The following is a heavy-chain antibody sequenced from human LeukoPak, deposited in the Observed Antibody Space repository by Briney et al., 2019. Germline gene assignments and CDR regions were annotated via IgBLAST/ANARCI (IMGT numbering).Heavy chain of an antibody. Sequence: GGSLRLSCAASGFTFSSYWMSWVRQAPGKGLEWVANIKQDGSEKYYVDSVKGRFTISRDNAKNSLYLQMNSLRAEDTALYYCAKGILDGTFDYRGQGTLVTVSS. CDR1: GFTFSSYW. CDR3: AKGILDGTFDY. V-gene: IGHV3-7*03. CDR2: IKQDGSEK. J-gene: IGHJ4*02.